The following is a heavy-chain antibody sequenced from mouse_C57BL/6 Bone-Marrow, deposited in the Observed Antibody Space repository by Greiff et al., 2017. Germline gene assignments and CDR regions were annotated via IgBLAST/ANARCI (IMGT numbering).Heavy chain of an antibody. D-gene: IGHD6-2*01. Sequence: VQLQQPGAELVKPGASVKLSCKASGYTFTSYWMHWVKQRPGQGLEWIGMIHPNSGSTNYNEKFKGKATLTVDKSSSTAYMQLTSLTSEDYAVYYCALRAVSWCAYWGQGTLVTVSA. J-gene: IGHJ3*01. V-gene: IGHV1-64*01. CDR2: IHPNSGST. CDR1: GYTFTSYW. CDR3: ALRAVSWCAY.